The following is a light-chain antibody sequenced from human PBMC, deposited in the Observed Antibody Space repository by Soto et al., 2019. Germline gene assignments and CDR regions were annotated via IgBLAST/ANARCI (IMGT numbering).Light chain of an antibody. CDR1: LGVARY. CDR2: AAS. Sequence: IQLTQSTSSLSASVGDRVTITCRASLGVARYLAWYQQKPGTAPKLLIYAASTLQSGVPSRFSGSGSGTDFTLTISSLQPEDSATYYCQHLNSYPRTFGHGTKVDIK. V-gene: IGKV1-9*01. J-gene: IGKJ1*01. CDR3: QHLNSYPRT.